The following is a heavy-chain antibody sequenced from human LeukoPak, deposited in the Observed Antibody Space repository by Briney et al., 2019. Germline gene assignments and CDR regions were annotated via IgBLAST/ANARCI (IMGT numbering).Heavy chain of an antibody. CDR1: VGSISSSSYY. Sequence: SETLSLTRIVSVGSISSSSYYWGWVRQPPGKGLEWIGSIYYSGSTYYNPSLKSRVTISVDTSKNQFSLKLSSVTAADTAVYYCARGYYSSSWYGGYYWGQGTLVTVSS. CDR3: ARGYYSSSWYGGYY. D-gene: IGHD6-13*01. CDR2: IYYSGST. V-gene: IGHV4-39*01. J-gene: IGHJ4*02.